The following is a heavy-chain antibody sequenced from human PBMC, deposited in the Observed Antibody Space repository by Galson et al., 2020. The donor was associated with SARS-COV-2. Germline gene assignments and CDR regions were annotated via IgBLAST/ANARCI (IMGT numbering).Heavy chain of an antibody. CDR3: ARAHDYDFWSGTDWYFDL. D-gene: IGHD3-3*01. V-gene: IGHV4-38-2*02. CDR1: GYSISSGYY. CDR2: IYHSGST. J-gene: IGHJ2*01. Sequence: SETLSLTCTVSGYSISSGYYWGWIRQPPGKGLEWIGSIYHSGSTYYNPSLKSRVTISVDTSKNQFSLKLSSVTAADTAVYYCARAHDYDFWSGTDWYFDLWGRGTLVTVSS.